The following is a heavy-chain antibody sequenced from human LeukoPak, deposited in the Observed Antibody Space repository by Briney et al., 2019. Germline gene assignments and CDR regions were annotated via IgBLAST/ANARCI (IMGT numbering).Heavy chain of an antibody. CDR3: ARSGGFAAAAGDY. Sequence: ASVKVSCKASGYTFTGYYMHWVRQAPGQGLEWMGWINPNSGGTNYAQKFQGRVTMTRDTSISTAYMELSRLRSDDTAVYYCARSGGFAAAAGDYWGQGTLVTASS. V-gene: IGHV1-2*02. J-gene: IGHJ4*02. CDR2: INPNSGGT. D-gene: IGHD6-13*01. CDR1: GYTFTGYY.